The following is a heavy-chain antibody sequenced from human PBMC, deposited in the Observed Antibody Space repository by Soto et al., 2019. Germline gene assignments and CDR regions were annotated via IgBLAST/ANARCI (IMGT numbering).Heavy chain of an antibody. D-gene: IGHD3-22*01. Sequence: ASVKVSCKASGYTFTSYGISWVRQAPGQGLEWMGWISAYNGNTNYAQKLQGRVTMTTDTSTSTAYMELRSLRSDDTAVYYCARRAIHYYDRSGCWSFDYWGRGTLCRVSS. CDR1: GYTFTSYG. V-gene: IGHV1-18*01. J-gene: IGHJ4*02. CDR2: ISAYNGNT. CDR3: ARRAIHYYDRSGCWSFDY.